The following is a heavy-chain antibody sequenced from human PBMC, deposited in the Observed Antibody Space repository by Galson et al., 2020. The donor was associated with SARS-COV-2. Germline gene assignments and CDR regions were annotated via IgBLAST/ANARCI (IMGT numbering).Heavy chain of an antibody. CDR3: ARDGQSSRGLAFDY. CDR2: IFFDGSEK. CDR1: GFTFSDHA. J-gene: IGHJ4*02. V-gene: IGHV3-33*01. Sequence: GGSLRLSCAASGFTFSDHAMHWVRQAPGKGLEWVAQIFFDGSEKYYGDSVRGRFTISRDSSKNTVYLQMNNLRVDDTAVYYCARDGQSSRGLAFDYWVQGTLLTVSS. D-gene: IGHD5-12*01.